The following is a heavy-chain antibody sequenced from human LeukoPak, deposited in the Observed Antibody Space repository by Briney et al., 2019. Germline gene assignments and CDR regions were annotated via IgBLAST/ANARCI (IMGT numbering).Heavy chain of an antibody. CDR2: INHSGDT. V-gene: IGHV4-34*01. CDR3: ARDSKTYAVTLDAFDI. CDR1: GGSFSDYY. J-gene: IGHJ3*02. D-gene: IGHD4-17*01. Sequence: SETLSLTCAVYGGSFSDYYWSWIRQPPGKGLEWIGEINHSGDTKYNPSLKSRVTMSVDTSKNQFSLKLSSVTAADTAVYYCARDSKTYAVTLDAFDIWGQGTMVTVSS.